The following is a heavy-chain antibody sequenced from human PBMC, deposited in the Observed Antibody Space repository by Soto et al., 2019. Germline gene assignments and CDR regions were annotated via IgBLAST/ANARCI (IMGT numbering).Heavy chain of an antibody. D-gene: IGHD1-1*01. CDR2: IIPIFGTT. CDR3: GRDTGTTPRKSYFDY. J-gene: IGHJ4*02. V-gene: IGHV1-69*01. CDR1: GGTFSSYA. Sequence: QVQLVQSGAEVKKPGSSVKVSCKASGGTFSSYAIGWVRQAPGQGLEWMGEIIPIFGTTNYAQKFQGSVTITADESTSTAYMELSSLRSEDTAVYHCGRDTGTTPRKSYFDYWGQGTLVTVSS.